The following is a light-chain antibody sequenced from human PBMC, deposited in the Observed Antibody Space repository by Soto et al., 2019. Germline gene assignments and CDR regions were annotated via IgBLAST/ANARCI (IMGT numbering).Light chain of an antibody. CDR2: GAS. J-gene: IGKJ5*01. V-gene: IGKV3-15*01. CDR3: KQYHTGAGNT. CDR1: QSVSSH. Sequence: RTLSPGRMSVGPGERVALGCSASQSVSSHLAWYQQKPGQAPRLLIYGASTRATGIPDRFSGSGSGTAFTLTLSCLQSEGFAVSICKQYHTGAGNTFGVGTRLEI.